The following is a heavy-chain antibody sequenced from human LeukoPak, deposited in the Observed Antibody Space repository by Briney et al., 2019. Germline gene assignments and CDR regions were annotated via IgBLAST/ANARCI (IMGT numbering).Heavy chain of an antibody. CDR2: ISYDGSNK. CDR3: AKDLRRADAFDI. J-gene: IGHJ3*02. Sequence: GGSLRLSCAASGSTFSSYGMHWVRQAPGKGLEWVAVISYDGSNKYYADSVKGRFTISRDNSKNTLYLQMNSLRAEDTAVYYCAKDLRRADAFDIWGQGTMVTVSS. CDR1: GSTFSSYG. V-gene: IGHV3-30*18.